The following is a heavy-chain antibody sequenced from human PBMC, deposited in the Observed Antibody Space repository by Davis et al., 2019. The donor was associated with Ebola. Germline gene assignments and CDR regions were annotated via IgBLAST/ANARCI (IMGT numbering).Heavy chain of an antibody. V-gene: IGHV4-4*02. CDR2: IYHSGST. CDR1: GGSISSSNW. Sequence: MPSETLSLTCAVSGGSISSSNWWSWVRQPPGKGLEWIGEIYHSGSTNYNPSLKSRVTISVDKSKNQFSLKLSSVTAADTAVYYCARLPYSAGWFYHNGMDVWGQGTTVTVSS. CDR3: ARLPYSAGWFYHNGMDV. J-gene: IGHJ6*02. D-gene: IGHD6-19*01.